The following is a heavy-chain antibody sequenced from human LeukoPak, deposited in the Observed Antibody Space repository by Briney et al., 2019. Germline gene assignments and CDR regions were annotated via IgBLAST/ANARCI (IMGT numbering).Heavy chain of an antibody. Sequence: GGSLRPSCAASGFTFSSYGMHWVRQAPGKGLEWVAVISYDGSNKYYADSVKGRFTISGDNSKNTLYLQMNSLRAEDTAVYYCATTTVTTYHDAFDIWGQGTMVTVSS. CDR2: ISYDGSNK. V-gene: IGHV3-30*03. D-gene: IGHD4-17*01. J-gene: IGHJ3*02. CDR1: GFTFSSYG. CDR3: ATTTVTTYHDAFDI.